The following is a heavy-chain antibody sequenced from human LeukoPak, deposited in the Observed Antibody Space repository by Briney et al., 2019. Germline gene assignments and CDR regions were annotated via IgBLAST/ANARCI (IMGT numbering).Heavy chain of an antibody. V-gene: IGHV3-20*04. CDR2: VIWNGGRT. J-gene: IGHJ4*02. D-gene: IGHD5-24*01. CDR1: GFTFDGYG. Sequence: GGSLRLSCAASGFTFDGYGMSWVRQAPGKGLEWVSGVIWNGGRTGYADSVKGRFTISRDNAKNSLYLQMNSLRAEDTALYYCARSRDGYNFYFDYWGPGTLVTVSS. CDR3: ARSRDGYNFYFDY.